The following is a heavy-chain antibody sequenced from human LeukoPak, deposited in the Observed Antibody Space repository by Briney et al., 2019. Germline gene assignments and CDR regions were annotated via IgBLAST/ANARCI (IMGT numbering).Heavy chain of an antibody. CDR3: ARERVGYFDY. D-gene: IGHD1-26*01. Sequence: KSSETLSLTCTVSGGSISSYYWSWIRQPPGKGLEWIGYIYYSGSTNYNPSLKSQVTISVDTSKNQFSLKLSSVTAADTAVYYCARERVGYFDYWGQGTLVTVSS. CDR2: IYYSGST. V-gene: IGHV4-59*01. J-gene: IGHJ4*02. CDR1: GGSISSYY.